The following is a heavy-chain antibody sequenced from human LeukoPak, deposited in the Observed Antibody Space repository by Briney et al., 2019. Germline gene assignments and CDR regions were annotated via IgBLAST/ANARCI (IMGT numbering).Heavy chain of an antibody. Sequence: PGGSLRLSCAASGFTFSSYDMSWVRQAPGKGLEWVSTITGSGDTTYYADSVKGRFTISRDNSKKSLYLQMNSLRAEDTAVYYCAKRPLLAAGGHFDNWGQGAQVTVSS. CDR3: AKRPLLAAGGHFDN. V-gene: IGHV3-23*01. D-gene: IGHD2-15*01. CDR1: GFTFSSYD. J-gene: IGHJ4*02. CDR2: ITGSGDTT.